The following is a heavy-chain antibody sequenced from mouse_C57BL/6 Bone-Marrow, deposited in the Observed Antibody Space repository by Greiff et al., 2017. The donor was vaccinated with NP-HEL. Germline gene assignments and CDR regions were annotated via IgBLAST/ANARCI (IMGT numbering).Heavy chain of an antibody. CDR2: ISSGSSAI. CDR3: ARSDYDFDY. Sequence: EVQLVESGGGLVKPGGSLKLSCAASGFTFSDYGMHWVRQAPEKGLEWVAYISSGSSAIYYADTVKGRFTISRDTAKNTLYLQITSLRSEDTAMYYCARSDYDFDYWGQGTTLTVSS. V-gene: IGHV5-17*01. J-gene: IGHJ2*01. D-gene: IGHD2-4*01. CDR1: GFTFSDYG.